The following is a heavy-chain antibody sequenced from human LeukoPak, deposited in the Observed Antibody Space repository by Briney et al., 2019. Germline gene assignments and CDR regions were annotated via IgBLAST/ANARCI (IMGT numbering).Heavy chain of an antibody. V-gene: IGHV3-30-3*01. J-gene: IGHJ6*02. CDR2: ISYDGSNK. Sequence: GGSRRLSCAASGFTFSSYAMHWVRQAPGMGLEWVAVISYDGSNKYYADSVKGRFTISRDNSKSTLYLQMNSLRAEDTAVYYCARLEHYYYYGMDVWGQGTTVTVSS. CDR1: GFTFSSYA. D-gene: IGHD1-1*01. CDR3: ARLEHYYYYGMDV.